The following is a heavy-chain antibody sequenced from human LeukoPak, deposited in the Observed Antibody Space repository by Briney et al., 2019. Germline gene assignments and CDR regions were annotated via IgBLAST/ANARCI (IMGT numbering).Heavy chain of an antibody. CDR2: ISWNSGSI. CDR1: GFTFDDYA. D-gene: IGHD4-17*01. V-gene: IGHV3-9*01. J-gene: IGHJ4*02. CDR3: AKDLDHDYDDYGLDY. Sequence: GGSLRLSCAASGFTFDDYAMHWVRQAPGKGLEWVSGISWNSGSIGYADSVKGRFTISRDNSKNTLYLQMNSLRAEDTALYYCAKDLDHDYDDYGLDYWGQGTLVTVSS.